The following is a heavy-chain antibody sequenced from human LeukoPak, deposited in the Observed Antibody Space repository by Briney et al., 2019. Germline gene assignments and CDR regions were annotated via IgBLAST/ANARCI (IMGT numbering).Heavy chain of an antibody. Sequence: SETLSLTCAVYGGSFSGYYWTWIRQTPVKGLEWIGEMNPSGSTSYNPSLKSRVTISVDTSKNQFSLKLSSVTAADMAVYYCARGRQDVTMIVVVMTAVSYYLDVWGKGTTVTVS. CDR3: ARGRQDVTMIVVVMTAVSYYLDV. D-gene: IGHD3-22*01. CDR2: MNPSGST. J-gene: IGHJ6*03. CDR1: GGSFSGYY. V-gene: IGHV4-34*01.